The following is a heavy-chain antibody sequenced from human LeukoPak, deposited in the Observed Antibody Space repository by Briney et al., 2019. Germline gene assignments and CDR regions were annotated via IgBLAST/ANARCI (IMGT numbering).Heavy chain of an antibody. CDR1: VFSLSSDL. J-gene: IGHJ4*02. D-gene: IGHD1-26*01. CDR2: IKQEGREK. V-gene: IGHV3-7*04. Sequence: GSLRLSCAASVFSLSSDLMSWVRHAPGEGLGCGANIKQEGREKYYVDSVKGRFTISTENTKNSLYLQMNSVRAEDTAVYHCGRGVGATIYFDYWGQGILVTVSS. CDR3: GRGVGATIYFDY.